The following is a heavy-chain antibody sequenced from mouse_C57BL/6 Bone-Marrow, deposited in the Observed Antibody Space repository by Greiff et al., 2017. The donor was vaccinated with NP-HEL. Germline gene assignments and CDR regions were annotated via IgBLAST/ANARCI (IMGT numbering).Heavy chain of an antibody. J-gene: IGHJ4*01. D-gene: IGHD1-1*01. V-gene: IGHV1-69*01. Sequence: QVQLQQPGAELVMPGASVKLSCKASGYTFTSYWMHWVKQRPGQGLEWIGEIDPSDSYTNYNQKFKGKSTLTVDKSSSTAYMQLSSLTSEDSAVYYCARSYYYGSRGDAMDYWGQGTSVTVSS. CDR2: IDPSDSYT. CDR3: ARSYYYGSRGDAMDY. CDR1: GYTFTSYW.